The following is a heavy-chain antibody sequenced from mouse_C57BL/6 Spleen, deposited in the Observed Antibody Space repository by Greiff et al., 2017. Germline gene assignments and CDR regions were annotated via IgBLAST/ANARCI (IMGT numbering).Heavy chain of an antibody. Sequence: VKLQQPGAELVKPGASVKLSCKASGYTFTSYWMHWVKQRPGQGLEWIGMIHPNSGSTNYNEKFKSKATLTVDKSSSTAYMQLNSLTSEDSAVYYCVVDYGSSYFYWGQGTLVTVSA. CDR2: IHPNSGST. J-gene: IGHJ3*01. V-gene: IGHV1-64*01. CDR1: GYTFTSYW. D-gene: IGHD1-1*01. CDR3: VVDYGSSYFY.